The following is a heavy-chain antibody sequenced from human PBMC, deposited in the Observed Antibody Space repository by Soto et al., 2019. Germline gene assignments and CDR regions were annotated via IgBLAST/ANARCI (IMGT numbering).Heavy chain of an antibody. D-gene: IGHD6-19*01. CDR1: GFIFTSYS. CDR2: ISSGSDSI. V-gene: IGHV3-21*01. J-gene: IGHJ1*01. Sequence: PGGSLRLSCAASGFIFTSYSMVWVRLAPGKGLVWVASISSGSDSIHYADSVKGRFTISRDNAQNSLYLQMNSLTSEDTAVYYCARDRSADRFVQYFQHWGPGTLVTVSS. CDR3: ARDRSADRFVQYFQH.